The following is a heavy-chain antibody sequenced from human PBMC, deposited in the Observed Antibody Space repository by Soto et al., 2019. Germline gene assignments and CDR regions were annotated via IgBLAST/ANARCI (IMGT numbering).Heavy chain of an antibody. V-gene: IGHV3-74*01. CDR1: GFTFTSYW. CDR2: IKGDETTS. CDR3: ARGAFGSYYVDY. D-gene: IGHD3-10*01. J-gene: IGHJ4*02. Sequence: EVQVVESGGASVQPGGSLRLSCAASGFTFTSYWMHWVRQAPGKGLLWMSRIKGDETTSSYADSVKGRFTISRDNAKNTVYLQMNSLGAEDTAVYYCARGAFGSYYVDYWGQGTLVTVSS.